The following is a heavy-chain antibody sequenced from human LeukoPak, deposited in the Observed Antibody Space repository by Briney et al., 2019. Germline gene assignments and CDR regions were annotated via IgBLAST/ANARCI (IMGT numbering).Heavy chain of an antibody. D-gene: IGHD6-13*01. Sequence: GGSLRLSCGASGLNFSGYAMSWVRQAPGKGLQWVSAISGATYRTYYADSVKGRFTISRDNSKNTLYLQMNSLRAEDTAVYYCAKRLSYSSSWYYFDYWGQGTLVTVSS. CDR2: ISGATYRT. V-gene: IGHV3-23*01. J-gene: IGHJ4*02. CDR3: AKRLSYSSSWYYFDY. CDR1: GLNFSGYA.